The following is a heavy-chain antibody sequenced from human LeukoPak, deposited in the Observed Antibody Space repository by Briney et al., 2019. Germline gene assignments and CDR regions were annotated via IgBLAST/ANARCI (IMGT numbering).Heavy chain of an antibody. D-gene: IGHD1-26*01. CDR1: GYTFTSYD. CDR2: MNPNSGNT. V-gene: IGHV1-8*03. Sequence: ASVKVSCKASGYTFTSYDINWARQATGQGLEWMGWMNPNSGNTGYAQKFQGRVTITRNTSISTAYMELSSLRSEDTAVYYCARVHSGSYNWFDPWGQGTLVTVSS. J-gene: IGHJ5*02. CDR3: ARVHSGSYNWFDP.